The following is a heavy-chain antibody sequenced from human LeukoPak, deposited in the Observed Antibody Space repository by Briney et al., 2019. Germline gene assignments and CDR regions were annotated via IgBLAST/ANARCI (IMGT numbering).Heavy chain of an antibody. D-gene: IGHD3-22*01. CDR2: IYYSGST. CDR3: ARQTYYYDSSGYYSGGGAFDI. Sequence: SETLSLTCTVSGGSISSSSYYWGWIRQPPGKGLEWIGSIYYSGSTYYNPSLKSRVTISVDTSKNQFSLKLSSVTAADTAVYYCARQTYYYDSSGYYSGGGAFDIWGQGTMVTVSS. J-gene: IGHJ3*02. CDR1: GGSISSSSYY. V-gene: IGHV4-39*01.